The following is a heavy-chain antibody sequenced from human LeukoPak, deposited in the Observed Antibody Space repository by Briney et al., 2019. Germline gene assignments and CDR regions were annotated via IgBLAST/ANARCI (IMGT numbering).Heavy chain of an antibody. CDR1: GFTFSSYA. V-gene: IGHV3-30-3*01. CDR2: ISYDGSNK. CDR3: ARVMSSGFYYYYGMDV. Sequence: PGRSLRLSCAASGFTFSSYAMHWVRQAPGKGLEWVAVISYDGSNKYYADSVKGRFTISRDNSKNTLYLQMNSLRAEDTAVYYCARVMSSGFYYYYGMDVWGQGTTVTVSS. D-gene: IGHD6-19*01. J-gene: IGHJ6*02.